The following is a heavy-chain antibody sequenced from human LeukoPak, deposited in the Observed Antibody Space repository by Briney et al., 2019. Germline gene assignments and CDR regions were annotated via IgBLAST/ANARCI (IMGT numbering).Heavy chain of an antibody. Sequence: GSSVTVSFTGSGSTFPSYDINLVRQPPGQGLEWMGWMTPNSGNTGYAQKFQGRVTMTRNTSISTAYMELSSLRSEDTAVYYCARGQSVSYYIDYWGQGTLVTVSS. V-gene: IGHV1-8*01. CDR1: GSTFPSYD. J-gene: IGHJ4*02. CDR3: ARGQSVSYYIDY. D-gene: IGHD1-26*01. CDR2: MTPNSGNT.